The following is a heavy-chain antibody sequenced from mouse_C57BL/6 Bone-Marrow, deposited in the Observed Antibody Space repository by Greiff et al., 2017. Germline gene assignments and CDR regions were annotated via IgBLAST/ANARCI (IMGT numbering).Heavy chain of an antibody. CDR3: ARPPLGRGAWFAY. CDR2: IDPSDSYT. J-gene: IGHJ3*01. CDR1: GYTFTSYW. V-gene: IGHV1-69*01. Sequence: QVQLQQPGAELVMPGASVKLSCKASGYTFTSYWMHWVKQRPGQGLEWIGEIDPSDSYTNYNQKFKGKSTLTVDKSSSTAYMQLSSLTSEDSAVYDCARPPLGRGAWFAYWGQGTLVTVSA. D-gene: IGHD4-1*01.